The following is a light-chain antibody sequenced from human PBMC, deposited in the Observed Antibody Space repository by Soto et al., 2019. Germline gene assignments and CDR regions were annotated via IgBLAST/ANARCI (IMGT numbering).Light chain of an antibody. V-gene: IGKV3-15*01. CDR1: QSISSN. CDR3: QQYDKWPIT. CDR2: AAS. J-gene: IGKJ5*01. Sequence: EIVMTQSPGTLSVSPGERATLSCRASQSISSNLAWYQQKPGQAPRLLIYAASTRATGIPARFSGSVSGTEFTLTIDSLQSEDFAVYYCQQYDKWPITFGQGTQLEVK.